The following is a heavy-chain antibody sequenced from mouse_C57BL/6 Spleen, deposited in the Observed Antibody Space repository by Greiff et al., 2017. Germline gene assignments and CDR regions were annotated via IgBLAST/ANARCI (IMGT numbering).Heavy chain of an antibody. CDR2: INYDGSST. CDR3: AREDCGSRSFFDY. D-gene: IGHD1-1*01. J-gene: IGHJ2*01. Sequence: EVNVVESEGGLVQPGSSMKLSCTASGFTFSDYYMAWVRQVPEKGLEWVANINYDGSSTYYLDSLKSRFIISRDNAKNMLYLQMSSLKSEDTATYYCAREDCGSRSFFDYWGQGTTLTVSS. CDR1: GFTFSDYY. V-gene: IGHV5-16*01.